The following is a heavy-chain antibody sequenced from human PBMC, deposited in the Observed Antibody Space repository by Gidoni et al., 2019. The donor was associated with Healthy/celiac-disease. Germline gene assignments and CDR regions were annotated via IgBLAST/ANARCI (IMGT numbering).Heavy chain of an antibody. Sequence: EVQLVESGGGLVKPGGSLRLSCAASGFTFSSYSMNWLRQAPGKGLEWVSSISSISSYIYYADSVKGRFTISRDNAKNSLYLQMNSLRAEDTAVYYCARAHPAEYSSSWPRYYYYYYGMDVWGQGTTVTVSS. CDR1: GFTFSSYS. CDR3: ARAHPAEYSSSWPRYYYYYYGMDV. D-gene: IGHD6-13*01. J-gene: IGHJ6*02. CDR2: ISSISSYI. V-gene: IGHV3-21*01.